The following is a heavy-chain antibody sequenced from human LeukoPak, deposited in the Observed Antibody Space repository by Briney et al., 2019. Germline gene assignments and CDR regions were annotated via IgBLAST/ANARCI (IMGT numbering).Heavy chain of an antibody. V-gene: IGHV3-53*01. J-gene: IGHJ4*02. D-gene: IGHD6-25*01. CDR3: AGGNTWPGLSY. CDR1: GFTVSGIY. CDR2: IYTAGST. Sequence: GVSLRLSCAASGFTVSGIYMSWVRQAPGKGLEWVSVIYTAGSTYNADSVKGRFTISRDKSKNTLYLQMNTLRAEDTAVYFCAGGNTWPGLSYWGQGTLLTVSS.